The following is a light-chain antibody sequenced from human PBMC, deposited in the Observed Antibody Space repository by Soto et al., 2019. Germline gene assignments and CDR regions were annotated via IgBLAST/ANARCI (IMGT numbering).Light chain of an antibody. CDR3: QQYNDWPPMIT. CDR1: QSVSSN. J-gene: IGKJ5*01. Sequence: EIVMTQSPVTLSVSPGERATLSCRASQSVSSNLAWYQQKPGQAPRLLIYGASTRATGIPARFSGSGPGTEFTLTISSLQSEDFAVYYCQQYNDWPPMITFGQGTRL. V-gene: IGKV3-15*01. CDR2: GAS.